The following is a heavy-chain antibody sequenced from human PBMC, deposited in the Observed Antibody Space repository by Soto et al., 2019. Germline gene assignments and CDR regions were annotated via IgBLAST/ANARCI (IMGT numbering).Heavy chain of an antibody. CDR1: GFTFSSYA. CDR3: ARGARGAVAGTIDY. D-gene: IGHD6-19*01. CDR2: ISYDGSNK. J-gene: IGHJ4*02. Sequence: QVQLVESGGGVVQPGRSLRLSCAASGFTFSSYAMHWVRQAPGKGLEWVAIISYDGSNKYYADSVKGRFTISRDNSKNTLYLQMNSRRAEDTAVYYCARGARGAVAGTIDYWGQGTLVTVSS. V-gene: IGHV3-30-3*01.